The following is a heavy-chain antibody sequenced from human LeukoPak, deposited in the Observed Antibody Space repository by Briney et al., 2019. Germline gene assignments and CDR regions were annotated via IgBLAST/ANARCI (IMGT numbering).Heavy chain of an antibody. CDR2: ISSSSSYI. CDR1: GFTFSSYS. J-gene: IGHJ4*02. CDR3: ARVRYDYGDYRTGFDY. V-gene: IGHV3-21*01. D-gene: IGHD4-17*01. Sequence: GGSLRLSCAASGFTFSSYSMNWVRQAPGKGLEWVSSISSSSSYIYYADSVKGRFTISRDNAKNSLYLQMNSLRAEDTAVYYCARVRYDYGDYRTGFDYWGQGTLVTVSS.